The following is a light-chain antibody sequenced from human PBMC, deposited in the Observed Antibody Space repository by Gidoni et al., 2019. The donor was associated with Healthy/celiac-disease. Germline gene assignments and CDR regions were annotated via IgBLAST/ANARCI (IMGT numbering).Light chain of an antibody. V-gene: IGKV3-11*01. Sequence: EIVFTQSPATLSLSPGERATLSCRASQSVSSYLAWYQQKPGQAPRLLIYDASNRATGIPARFSGSGSGTDFTLTISSLEPEDFAVYYCQQRSNWSWTFGQGTKVEI. CDR3: QQRSNWSWT. J-gene: IGKJ1*01. CDR2: DAS. CDR1: QSVSSY.